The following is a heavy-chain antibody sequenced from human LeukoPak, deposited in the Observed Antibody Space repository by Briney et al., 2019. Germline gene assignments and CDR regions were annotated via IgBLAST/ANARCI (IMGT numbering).Heavy chain of an antibody. J-gene: IGHJ6*02. CDR2: MNPNSGNT. CDR1: RYTFTSYD. D-gene: IGHD2/OR15-2a*01. CDR3: ARRPLPGYFFRGYYGMDV. Sequence: ASVKVSCKASRYTFTSYDINWVRQATGQGLEWMGWMNPNSGNTGYAQKFQGRVTMTRNTSISTAYMELSSLRSEDTAVYYCARRPLPGYFFRGYYGMDVWGQGTTVTVSS. V-gene: IGHV1-8*01.